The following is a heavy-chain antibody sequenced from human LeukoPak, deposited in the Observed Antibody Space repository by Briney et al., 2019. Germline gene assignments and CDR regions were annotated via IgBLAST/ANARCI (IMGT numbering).Heavy chain of an antibody. V-gene: IGHV4-39*07. Sequence: SETLSLTCTVSGGSISNSSYYWDWIRQPPGKGLEWIGSIYYSGSTYYNPSLKSRVTMSVDTSKNQFSLKLSSVTAADTAVYYCARGPPDCTITSCYAFDAFDIWGQGTMVTVSS. CDR3: ARGPPDCTITSCYAFDAFDI. CDR1: GGSISNSSYY. CDR2: IYYSGST. J-gene: IGHJ3*02. D-gene: IGHD2-2*01.